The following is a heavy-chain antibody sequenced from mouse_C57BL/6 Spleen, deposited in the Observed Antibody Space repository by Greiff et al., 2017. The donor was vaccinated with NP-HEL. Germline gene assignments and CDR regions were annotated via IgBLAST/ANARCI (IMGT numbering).Heavy chain of an antibody. CDR1: GYTFTSYW. Sequence: QVQLQQPGAELVKPGASVKLSCKASGYTFTSYWMHWVKQRPGQGLEWIGMIHPNSGSTNYNEKFKSKATLTVDKSSSTAYMQLSSLTSEDSAVYYCAREDYYGSSYDWYFDVRGTGTTVTVSS. V-gene: IGHV1-64*01. J-gene: IGHJ1*03. D-gene: IGHD1-1*01. CDR3: AREDYYGSSYDWYFDV. CDR2: IHPNSGST.